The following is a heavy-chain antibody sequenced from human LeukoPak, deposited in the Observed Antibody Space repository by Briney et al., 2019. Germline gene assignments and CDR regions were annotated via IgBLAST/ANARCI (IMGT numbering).Heavy chain of an antibody. Sequence: ASVKVSCKASGYTFTTYGISWVRQAPGQGLEWMGWISAYNGNTNYAQKLQGRVTMTRDTSTSTVYMELSSLRSEDTAVYYCARDLGYCSGGSCYFLTLLDYWGQGTLVTVSS. J-gene: IGHJ4*02. V-gene: IGHV1-18*01. CDR3: ARDLGYCSGGSCYFLTLLDY. D-gene: IGHD2-15*01. CDR1: GYTFTTYG. CDR2: ISAYNGNT.